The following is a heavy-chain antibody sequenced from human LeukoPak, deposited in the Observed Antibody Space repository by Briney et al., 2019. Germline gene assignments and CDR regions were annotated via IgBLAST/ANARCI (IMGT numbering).Heavy chain of an antibody. Sequence: GGSLRLSCATSGFNFNYYFMAWVRQAPGKGPEWLATIDKDGSGTEYIDSVRGRFTISRDNTKKSIHLQMSSLSADDTAVYFCATEYWYRHDYWGQGTLVTVSS. D-gene: IGHD6-13*01. CDR1: GFNFNYYF. J-gene: IGHJ4*02. CDR3: ATEYWYRHDY. V-gene: IGHV3-7*01. CDR2: IDKDGSGT.